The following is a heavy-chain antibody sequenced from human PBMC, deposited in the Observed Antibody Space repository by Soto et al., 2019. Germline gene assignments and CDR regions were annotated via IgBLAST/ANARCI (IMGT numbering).Heavy chain of an antibody. CDR3: AADVQELRYFDWLALYYYYGMDV. CDR1: GFTFTSSA. Sequence: SVKVSCKASGFTFTSSAVQWVRQARGQRLEWIGWIVVGSGNTNYAQKFQERVTITRDMSTSTAYTELSSLRSEDTAVYYCAADVQELRYFDWLALYYYYGMDVWGQGTTVTVSS. D-gene: IGHD3-9*01. V-gene: IGHV1-58*01. CDR2: IVVGSGNT. J-gene: IGHJ6*02.